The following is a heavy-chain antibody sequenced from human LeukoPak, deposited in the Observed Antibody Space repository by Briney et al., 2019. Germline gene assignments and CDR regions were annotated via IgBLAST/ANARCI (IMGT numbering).Heavy chain of an antibody. V-gene: IGHV1-8*01. Sequence: ASVKASCKASGYTFTSYDINWVRQATGQGLEWMGWMNPNSGNTGYAQKFQGRVTMTRNTSISTAYMELSSLRSEDTAVYYCARVPQPLYYDFWSGYYTDYYYYYMDVWGKGTTVTVSS. CDR1: GYTFTSYD. CDR2: MNPNSGNT. D-gene: IGHD3-3*01. J-gene: IGHJ6*03. CDR3: ARVPQPLYYDFWSGYYTDYYYYYMDV.